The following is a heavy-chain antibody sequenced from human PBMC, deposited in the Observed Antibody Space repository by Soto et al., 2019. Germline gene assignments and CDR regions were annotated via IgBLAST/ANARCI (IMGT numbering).Heavy chain of an antibody. CDR3: ARVSCSSINCDFIARYNYYGLDI. Sequence: SESLSLTCAVYNPSFTGYYAAGVRQSPERGLEGIGEITHSGSTNYSPSLRSRVTISVDTSKNHFFLNLRSVTAADSGIYFFARVSCSSINCDFIARYNYYGLDIWGQGTTVTVSS. V-gene: IGHV4-34*01. D-gene: IGHD2-2*01. CDR2: ITHSGST. J-gene: IGHJ6*02. CDR1: NPSFTGYY.